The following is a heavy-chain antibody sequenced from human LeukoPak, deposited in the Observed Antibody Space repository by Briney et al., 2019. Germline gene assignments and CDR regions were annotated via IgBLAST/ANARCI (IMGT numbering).Heavy chain of an antibody. CDR1: GYSFPNYW. CDR3: ARHAFDYYDSSGYPFPSFDY. V-gene: IGHV5-51*01. Sequence: GESLKISCKGSGYSFPNYWIGWVRQMPGKGLEWMGIIYPGDSDTRYSPSFQGQVTISADKSISTAYLQWSSLKASDTAMYYCARHAFDYYDSSGYPFPSFDYWGQGTLVTVSS. J-gene: IGHJ4*02. D-gene: IGHD3-22*01. CDR2: IYPGDSDT.